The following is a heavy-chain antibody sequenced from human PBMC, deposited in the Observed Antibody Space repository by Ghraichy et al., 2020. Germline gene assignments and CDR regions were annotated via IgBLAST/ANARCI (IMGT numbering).Heavy chain of an antibody. J-gene: IGHJ6*02. Sequence: GGSLRLSCAASGFTFSSYAMHWVRQAPGKGLEWVAVISYDGSNKYYADSVKGRFTISRDNSKNTLYLQMNSLRAEDTAVYYCARADSGYYYYYGMDVWGQGTTVTVSS. CDR3: ARADSGYYYYYGMDV. CDR2: ISYDGSNK. V-gene: IGHV3-30-3*01. D-gene: IGHD5-12*01. CDR1: GFTFSSYA.